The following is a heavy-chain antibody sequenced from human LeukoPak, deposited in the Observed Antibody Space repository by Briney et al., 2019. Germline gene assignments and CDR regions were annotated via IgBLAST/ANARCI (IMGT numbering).Heavy chain of an antibody. D-gene: IGHD6-19*01. J-gene: IGHJ4*02. CDR1: GFTVSGNY. V-gene: IGHV3-53*01. CDR3: ARGYSNGWFFFDY. Sequence: GGSLRLSCAASGFTVSGNYMSWVRQAPGKGLEWVSLIYSGAGTYYADSVKGRFTISRDNSKNTLYVQMDSLRAEDTAVYYCARGYSNGWFFFDYWGQGTLVTVSS. CDR2: IYSGAGT.